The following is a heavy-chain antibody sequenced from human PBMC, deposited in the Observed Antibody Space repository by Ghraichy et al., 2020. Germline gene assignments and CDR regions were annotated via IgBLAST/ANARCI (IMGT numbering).Heavy chain of an antibody. CDR3: ARTKYSSSWYGDWFDP. CDR1: GGSISSGSYY. D-gene: IGHD6-13*01. J-gene: IGHJ5*02. CDR2: IYTSGST. Sequence: LRLTCTVSGGSISSGSYYWSWIRQPAGKGLEWIGRIYTSGSTNYNPSLKSRVTISVDTSKNQFSLKLSSVTAADTAVYYCARTKYSSSWYGDWFDPWGQGTLVTVSS. V-gene: IGHV4-61*02.